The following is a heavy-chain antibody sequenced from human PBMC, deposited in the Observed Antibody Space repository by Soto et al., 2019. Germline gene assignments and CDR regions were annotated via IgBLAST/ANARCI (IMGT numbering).Heavy chain of an antibody. J-gene: IGHJ6*02. D-gene: IGHD3-22*01. Sequence: QVQLVQSGAEVKKPGSSVKVSCKASGGTFSSYAISWVRQAPGQGLEWMGGIIPIFGTANYAQKFQGRVTITADESTSTAYMELSSLRSEDTAVYYCARDNTYYYDLGYYYYYYGMDVWGQGTTVTVSS. V-gene: IGHV1-69*01. CDR1: GGTFSSYA. CDR3: ARDNTYYYDLGYYYYYYGMDV. CDR2: IIPIFGTA.